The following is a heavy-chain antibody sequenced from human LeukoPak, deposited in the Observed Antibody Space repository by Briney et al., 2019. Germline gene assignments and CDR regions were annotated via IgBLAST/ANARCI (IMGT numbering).Heavy chain of an antibody. CDR3: TRSYSPNLYYFDY. Sequence: GGSLRLSCAASGFTFAIHAMTWVRQAPGKGLEWVAVIWYDGSNKNYADSVKGRFTISRDNSKNTLYLQMNSLRTEDTAVYYCTRSYSPNLYYFDYWGQGTLVTFSS. CDR2: IWYDGSNK. J-gene: IGHJ4*02. CDR1: GFTFAIHA. D-gene: IGHD4-11*01. V-gene: IGHV3-33*08.